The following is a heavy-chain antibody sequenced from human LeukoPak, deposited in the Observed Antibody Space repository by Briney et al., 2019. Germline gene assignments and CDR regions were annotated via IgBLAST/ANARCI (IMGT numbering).Heavy chain of an antibody. CDR3: ARGGWNYVFNS. CDR2: ITSGGRTI. J-gene: IGHJ5*02. V-gene: IGHV3-48*03. CDR1: GFTFNTYE. D-gene: IGHD1-7*01. Sequence: GGPLRLSCAASGFTFNTYEMHWVRQAPGKALEGVSYITSGGRTIYYADYVKGRFTISRDNAKNSLYLQMNSLRAEDTAVYYCARGGWNYVFNSWGQGTLVTVSS.